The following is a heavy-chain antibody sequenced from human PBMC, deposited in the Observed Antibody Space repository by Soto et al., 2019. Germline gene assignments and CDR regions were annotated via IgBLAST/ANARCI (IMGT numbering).Heavy chain of an antibody. J-gene: IGHJ4*02. V-gene: IGHV4-61*01. CDR2: IYYSGST. CDR1: GGSISSDSYY. Sequence: SETLSLTCTVSGGSISSDSYYWGWIRQSPEKGLEWIGYIYYSGSTNYSPSLKSRVTISVDTSKNQFSLKLSSVTAADTAVCYCAKGSGFDFDYWGQGNPVTVSS. D-gene: IGHD5-12*01. CDR3: AKGSGFDFDY.